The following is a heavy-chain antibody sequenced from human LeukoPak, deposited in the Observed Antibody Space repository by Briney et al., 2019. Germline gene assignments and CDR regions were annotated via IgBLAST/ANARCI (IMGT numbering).Heavy chain of an antibody. D-gene: IGHD2-15*01. CDR1: GYSISSSSYY. V-gene: IGHV4-39*07. CDR2: IYYSGST. J-gene: IGHJ5*02. CDR3: ARSTYCSGGSCSHNWFDP. Sequence: SETLSLTCTVSGYSISSSSYYWGWIRQPPGKGLEWIGSIYYSGSTYYNPSLKSRVTISVDTSKNQFSLKLSSVTAADTAVYYCARSTYCSGGSCSHNWFDPWGQGTLVTVS.